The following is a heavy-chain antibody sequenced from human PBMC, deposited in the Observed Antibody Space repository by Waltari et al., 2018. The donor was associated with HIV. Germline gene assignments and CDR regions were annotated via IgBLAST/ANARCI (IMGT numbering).Heavy chain of an antibody. CDR2: ISSSSSYI. J-gene: IGHJ3*02. V-gene: IGHV3-21*01. CDR1: GFTFSSYS. CDR3: ARGHGNPEAFDI. D-gene: IGHD4-17*01. Sequence: EVQLVESGGGLVKPGGSLRLSCAASGFTFSSYSMNWVRQAPGKGLEWVSSISSSSSYIYYADSVKGRFTISRDNAKNSLYLQMNSLRAEDTAVYYCARGHGNPEAFDIWGQGTMVTVSS.